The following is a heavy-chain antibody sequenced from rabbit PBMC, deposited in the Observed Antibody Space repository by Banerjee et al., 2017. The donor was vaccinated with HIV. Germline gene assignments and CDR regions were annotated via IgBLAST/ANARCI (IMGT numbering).Heavy chain of an antibody. D-gene: IGHD7-1*01. J-gene: IGHJ4*01. Sequence: QSLEESGGDLVKPGASLTLTCTASGFSFSSGYWICWVRQAPGKGLEWIGCIYASGRITTIYASWAKGRFTISKTSSTTVTLQMTSLTAADTATYFCARESAGYAGYGDEIGHYFNLWAQAPWSPS. CDR2: IYASGRITT. V-gene: IGHV1S40*01. CDR1: GFSFSSGYW. CDR3: ARESAGYAGYGDEIGHYFNL.